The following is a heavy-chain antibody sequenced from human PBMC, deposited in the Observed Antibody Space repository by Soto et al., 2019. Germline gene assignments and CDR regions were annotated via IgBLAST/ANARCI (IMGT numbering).Heavy chain of an antibody. J-gene: IGHJ5*02. CDR1: GGSMSSYY. V-gene: IGHV4-4*07. D-gene: IGHD3-3*01. Sequence: PSETLSLTCTVSGGSMSSYYWTWIRHPAGKGLEWIGRAYISGGTHYNPTLKRRVATSLATSKNKFFLTLLSVTDSYTAVYYCGRGQRFSDWFDPWGQGTLVTVSS. CDR3: GRGQRFSDWFDP. CDR2: AYISGGT.